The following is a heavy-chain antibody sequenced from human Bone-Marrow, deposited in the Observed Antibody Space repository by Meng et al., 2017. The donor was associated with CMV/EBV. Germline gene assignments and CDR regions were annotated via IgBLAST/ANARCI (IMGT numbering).Heavy chain of an antibody. V-gene: IGHV3-23*03. Sequence: GGSLRLSCAASGFTFSSYAMHWVRQAPGKGLEWVSVIYSGGSSTYYADSVKGRFTISRDNSKNTLYLQMNSLRAEDTAVYYCAKGSSGRYRWGQGTLVTVSS. J-gene: IGHJ5*02. CDR2: IYSGGSST. CDR3: AKGSSGRYR. D-gene: IGHD6-19*01. CDR1: GFTFSSYA.